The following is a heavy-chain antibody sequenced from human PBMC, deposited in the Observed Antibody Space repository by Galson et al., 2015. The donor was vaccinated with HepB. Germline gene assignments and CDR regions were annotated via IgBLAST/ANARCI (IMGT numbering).Heavy chain of an antibody. Sequence: SLRLSCAASGFTFDDYTMHWVRQAPGKGLEWVSLISWDGGSTYYADSVKGRFTISRDNSKNSLYLQMNSLRTEDTALYYCAKGLYGYLDFDYWGQGTLVTVSS. CDR2: ISWDGGST. CDR3: AKGLYGYLDFDY. D-gene: IGHD5-18*01. CDR1: GFTFDDYT. J-gene: IGHJ4*02. V-gene: IGHV3-43*01.